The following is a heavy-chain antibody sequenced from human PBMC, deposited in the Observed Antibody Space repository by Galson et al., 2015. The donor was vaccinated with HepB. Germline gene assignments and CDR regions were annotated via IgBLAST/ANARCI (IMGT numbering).Heavy chain of an antibody. CDR2: IYYSGST. D-gene: IGHD4-17*01. J-gene: IGHJ5*02. Sequence: TLSLTCTVSGGSISSGGYYWSWIRQHPGKGLEWIGYIYYSGSTYYNPSLKSRVTISVDTSKNQFSLKLSSVTAADTAVYYCARVFSMTTVTLTGFLPHNWFDPWGQGTLVTVSS. CDR3: ARVFSMTTVTLTGFLPHNWFDP. V-gene: IGHV4-31*03. CDR1: GGSISSGGYY.